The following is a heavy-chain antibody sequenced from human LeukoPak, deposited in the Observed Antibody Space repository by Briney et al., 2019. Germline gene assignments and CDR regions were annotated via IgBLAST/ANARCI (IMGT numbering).Heavy chain of an antibody. CDR1: GFTFGDYA. J-gene: IGHJ4*02. V-gene: IGHV3-49*04. D-gene: IGHD5-18*01. Sequence: GGSLRLSCTASGFTFGDYAMSWVRQAPGKGLEWVGFIRSKAYGGTTDYAASVKGRFTISRDDSKSIAYLQMNSLKTEDTAVYYCARAGLYSYGSPVFDYWGQGTLVTVSS. CDR2: IRSKAYGGTT. CDR3: ARAGLYSYGSPVFDY.